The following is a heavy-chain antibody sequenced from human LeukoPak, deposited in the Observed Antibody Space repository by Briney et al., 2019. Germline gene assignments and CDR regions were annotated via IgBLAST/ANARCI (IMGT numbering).Heavy chain of an antibody. CDR3: AKDPDSGYELNWFDP. J-gene: IGHJ5*02. CDR2: ISGSGGST. CDR1: GFTFSSYA. D-gene: IGHD5-12*01. V-gene: IGHV3-23*01. Sequence: GGSLRLSCAACGFTFSSYAMSWVRQAPGKGLKWVSAISGSGGSTYYADSVKGRFTISRDNSKNTLYLQLNSLRAEDTAVYYCAKDPDSGYELNWFDPWGQGTLVTVSS.